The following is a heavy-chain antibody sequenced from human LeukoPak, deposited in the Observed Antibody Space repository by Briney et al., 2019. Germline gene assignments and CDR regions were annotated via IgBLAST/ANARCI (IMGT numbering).Heavy chain of an antibody. CDR3: ARGGYCSSTSCYGSRELWFDP. D-gene: IGHD2-2*01. CDR1: GGSISSGGYY. CDR2: IYYSRST. V-gene: IGHV4-31*03. Sequence: SQTLSLTCTVSGGSISSGGYYWSWIREHPGKGLEWFGYIYYSRSTYYNPSLKSRVTISVDTSKNQFSLKLSSVTAADTAVYYCARGGYCSSTSCYGSRELWFDPWGQGTLVTVSS. J-gene: IGHJ5*02.